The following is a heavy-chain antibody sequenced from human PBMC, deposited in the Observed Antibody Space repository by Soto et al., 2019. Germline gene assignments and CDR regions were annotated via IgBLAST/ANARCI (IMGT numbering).Heavy chain of an antibody. CDR1: GGTFSSYA. CDR3: ARGGPITIFVVVKTNWFDP. Sequence: SVKVSCKASGGTFSSYAISWVRQAPGQGLEWMGGIIPIFGTANYAQKFQGRVTITADESTSTAYMELSSLRSEDTAVYYCARGGPITIFVVVKTNWFDPWGQGTLVTVSS. J-gene: IGHJ5*02. CDR2: IIPIFGTA. D-gene: IGHD3-3*01. V-gene: IGHV1-69*13.